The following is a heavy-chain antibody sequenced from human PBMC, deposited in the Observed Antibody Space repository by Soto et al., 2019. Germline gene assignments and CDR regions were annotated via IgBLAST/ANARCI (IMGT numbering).Heavy chain of an antibody. V-gene: IGHV3-21*01. CDR2: ISSSSSYI. J-gene: IGHJ6*02. D-gene: IGHD3-22*01. CDR1: GFTFSSYS. CDR3: ASGGYDSSGYYLGGAYYYYGMDV. Sequence: EVQLVESGGGLVKPGGSLRLSCAASGFTFSSYSMNWVRQAPGKGLEWVSSISSSSSYIYYADSVKGRFTISRVNAKNSLYLQMNSLRAEDTAVYYCASGGYDSSGYYLGGAYYYYGMDVWGQGTTVTVSS.